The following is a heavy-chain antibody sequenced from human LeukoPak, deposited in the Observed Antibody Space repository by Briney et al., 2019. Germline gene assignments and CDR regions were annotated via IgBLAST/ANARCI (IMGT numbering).Heavy chain of an antibody. CDR3: VRDLRGQLRGNWFDP. V-gene: IGHV1-18*01. CDR2: ISAHNGNT. Sequence: GSVKPSCKASGYTFTNYGISWVRQAPGQGLEWMGSISAHNGNTNYAHTLEGRATITTDTSTNTAYMTLRSLRSDDTAVYYCVRDLRGQLRGNWFDPWGQGTLVTVSS. CDR1: GYTFTNYG. D-gene: IGHD3-10*01. J-gene: IGHJ5*02.